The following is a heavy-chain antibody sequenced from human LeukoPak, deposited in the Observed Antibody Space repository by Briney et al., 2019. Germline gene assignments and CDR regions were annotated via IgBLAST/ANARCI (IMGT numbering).Heavy chain of an antibody. Sequence: PSETLSLTCTVSGGSISSSSYYWGWIRQPPGKGLEWIGSIYYSGSTYYNPSLKSRVTISVDTSKNQFSLKLSSVTAADTAVYYCARVRGYSSSSRWFDPWGQGTLVTVSS. D-gene: IGHD6-6*01. J-gene: IGHJ5*02. CDR1: GGSISSSSYY. CDR3: ARVRGYSSSSRWFDP. CDR2: IYYSGST. V-gene: IGHV4-39*07.